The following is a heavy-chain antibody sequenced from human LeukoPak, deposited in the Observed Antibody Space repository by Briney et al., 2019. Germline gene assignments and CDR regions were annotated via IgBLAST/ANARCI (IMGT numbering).Heavy chain of an antibody. CDR1: GGSISSSNW. V-gene: IGHV4-4*02. CDR2: IYHSGST. CDR3: ARVRGQWLKPDAFDI. D-gene: IGHD6-19*01. J-gene: IGHJ3*02. Sequence: SETLSLTCAVSGGSISSSNWWSWVRQPPGKGLEWIGEIYHSGSTNYNPSLKSRVTISVDKSKNQFSLKLSSVTAADTAVYYCARVRGQWLKPDAFDIWGQGTMVTVSS.